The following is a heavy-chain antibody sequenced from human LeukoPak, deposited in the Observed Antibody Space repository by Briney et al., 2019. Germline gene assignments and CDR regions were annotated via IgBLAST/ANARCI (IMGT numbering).Heavy chain of an antibody. Sequence: PGGSLRLSCAASGFTFSSYSMNWVRQAPGKGLEWVSSISSSSSYIYYADSVKGRFTISRDNAKNSLYLQMNSLRAEDTAVYYCARDREAYSSFPDYWGQGTLVTVSS. D-gene: IGHD6-6*01. J-gene: IGHJ4*02. CDR3: ARDREAYSSFPDY. CDR1: GFTFSSYS. CDR2: ISSSSSYI. V-gene: IGHV3-21*01.